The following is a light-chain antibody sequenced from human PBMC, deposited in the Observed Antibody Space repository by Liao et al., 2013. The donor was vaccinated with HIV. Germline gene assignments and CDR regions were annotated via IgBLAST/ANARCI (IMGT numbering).Light chain of an antibody. V-gene: IGLV3-9*01. CDR3: QAWDSSATVV. J-gene: IGLJ2*01. CDR1: NIGIKN. CDR2: QDA. Sequence: YVLTQPPSVSAALGVTAKITCGGNNIGIKNVHWYQQKPGQSPRLVIYQDAIRPSGIPERFSGSNSGNTATLTISGTQAMDEADYFCQAWDSSATVVFGGGTKVTVL.